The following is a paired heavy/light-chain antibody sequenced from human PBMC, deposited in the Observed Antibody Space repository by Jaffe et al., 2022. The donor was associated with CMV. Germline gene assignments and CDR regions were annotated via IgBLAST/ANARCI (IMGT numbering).Heavy chain of an antibody. Sequence: QVQLQESGPGLVKPSQTLSLTCTVSGGSISSGGYYWSWIRQHPGKGLEWIGYIYYSGSTYYNPSLKSRVTISVDTSKNQFSLKLSSVTAADTAVYYCARDKGYCSSTSCTLEGLTGWFDPWGQGTLVTVSS. J-gene: IGHJ5*02. V-gene: IGHV4-31*03. D-gene: IGHD2-2*01. CDR3: ARDKGYCSSTSCTLEGLTGWFDP. CDR1: GGSISSGGYY. CDR2: IYYSGST.
Light chain of an antibody. CDR1: SSNIGAGYD. Sequence: QSVLTQPPSVSGAPGQRVTISCTGSSSNIGAGYDVHWYQQLPGTAPKLLIYGNSNRPSGVPDRFSGSKSGTSASLAITGLQAEDEADYYCQSYDSSLSGRYVFGTGTKVTVL. CDR2: GNS. J-gene: IGLJ1*01. V-gene: IGLV1-40*01. CDR3: QSYDSSLSGRYV.